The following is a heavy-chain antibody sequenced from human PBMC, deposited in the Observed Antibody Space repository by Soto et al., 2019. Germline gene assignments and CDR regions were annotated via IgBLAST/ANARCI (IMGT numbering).Heavy chain of an antibody. CDR2: IHYSGST. D-gene: IGHD2-15*01. CDR3: ARGCALSSGGYFDL. V-gene: IGHV4-59*01. CDR1: GCYISSYY. J-gene: IGHJ2*01. Sequence: QVQLQESGPGLVKPSETLSLTCTVSGCYISSYYWSWIRQPPGKGLEWIGYIHYSGSTNYNPSRKSGVTISVDTSKNQFSLGLISVAAADTAVYYCARGCALSSGGYFDLWGRGTLVTVSS.